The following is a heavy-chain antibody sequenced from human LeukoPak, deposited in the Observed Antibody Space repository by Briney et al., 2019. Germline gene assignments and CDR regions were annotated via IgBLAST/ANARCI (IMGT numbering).Heavy chain of an antibody. D-gene: IGHD5-18*01. CDR3: ARLGGYSSDLDY. V-gene: IGHV4-59*01. CDR2: IYYSGST. J-gene: IGHJ4*02. CDR1: GGSISSYY. Sequence: SETLSLTCTVSGGSISSYYWSWIRQPPGKGLEWIGYIYYSGSTNYNPSPKSRVTISVDTSKNQFSLKLSSVTAADTAVYYCARLGGYSSDLDYWGQGTLVTVSS.